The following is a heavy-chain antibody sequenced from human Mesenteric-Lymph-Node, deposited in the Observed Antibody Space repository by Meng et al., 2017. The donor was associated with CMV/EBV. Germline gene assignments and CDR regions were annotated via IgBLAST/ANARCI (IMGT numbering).Heavy chain of an antibody. CDR2: INHSGST. D-gene: IGHD2-21*01. J-gene: IGHJ4*02. CDR3: ARGRPIFFRAYCGGDCYSDFDY. CDR1: GGSFSGYY. Sequence: SETLSLTCAVYGGSFSGYYWSWIRQPPGKGLEWIGEINHSGSTNYNPSLKSRVTISVDTSKNQFSLKLSSVTAADTAVYYCARGRPIFFRAYCGGDCYSDFDYWGQGTLVTVSS. V-gene: IGHV4-34*01.